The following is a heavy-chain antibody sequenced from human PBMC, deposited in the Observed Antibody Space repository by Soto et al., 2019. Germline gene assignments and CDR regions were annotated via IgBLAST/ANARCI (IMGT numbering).Heavy chain of an antibody. CDR2: ISYDGSNK. V-gene: IGHV3-30*18. CDR1: GFTFSSYG. J-gene: IGHJ4*02. Sequence: PGGSLRLSCAASGFTFSSYGMHWVRQAPGKGLEWVAVISYDGSNKYYADSVKGRFTISRDNSKNTLYLQMNSLRAEDTAVYYCAKDSGGSYYAGGFDYWGQGTLVTVSS. D-gene: IGHD1-26*01. CDR3: AKDSGGSYYAGGFDY.